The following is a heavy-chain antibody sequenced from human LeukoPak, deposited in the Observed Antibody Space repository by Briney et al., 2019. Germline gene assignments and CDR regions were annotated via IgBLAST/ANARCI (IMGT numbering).Heavy chain of an antibody. V-gene: IGHV1-18*01. CDR2: ISAYNGNT. CDR1: GYTFTSYD. D-gene: IGHD3/OR15-3a*01. CDR3: AITGFMDVDY. J-gene: IGHJ4*02. Sequence: ASVKVSCKASGYTFTSYDINWVRQATGQGLEWMGWISAYNGNTNYAQKLQGRVTMTTDTSTSTAYMELRSLRSDDTAVYYCAITGFMDVDYWGQGTLVTVSS.